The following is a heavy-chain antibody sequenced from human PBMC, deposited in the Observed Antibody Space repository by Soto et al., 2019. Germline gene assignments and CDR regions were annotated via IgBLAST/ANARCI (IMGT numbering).Heavy chain of an antibody. J-gene: IGHJ6*02. D-gene: IGHD1-7*01. CDR3: ARDINRGNYDRYYYYYYGMDV. CDR2: ISYDGSNK. Sequence: QVQLVESGGGVVQPGRSLRLSCAASGFTFSSYAMHWVRQAPGKGLEWVAVISYDGSNKYYADSVKGRFTISRDNSKNTVYLKMNSLRAEDTAVYYCARDINRGNYDRYYYYYYGMDVWGQGTTVTVSS. CDR1: GFTFSSYA. V-gene: IGHV3-30-3*01.